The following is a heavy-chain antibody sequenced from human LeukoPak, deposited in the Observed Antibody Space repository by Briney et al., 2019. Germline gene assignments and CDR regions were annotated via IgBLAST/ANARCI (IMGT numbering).Heavy chain of an antibody. CDR1: GFTFSSYW. CDR3: ARVDSGSYYYYGMDV. V-gene: IGHV3-7*04. D-gene: IGHD1-26*01. CDR2: IKQDGSEK. Sequence: GGSLRLSCAASGFTFSSYWMSWVRQAPGKGLEWVANIKQDGSEKYYVDSVKGRFTISRDNAKNSLYLQMNSLRAEDTAAYYCARVDSGSYYYYGMDVWGQGTTVTVSS. J-gene: IGHJ6*02.